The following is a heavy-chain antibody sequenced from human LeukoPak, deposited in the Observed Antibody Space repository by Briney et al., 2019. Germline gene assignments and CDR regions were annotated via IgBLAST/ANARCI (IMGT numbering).Heavy chain of an antibody. J-gene: IGHJ5*01. CDR3: ARDPGNYFDSSGYYLRWLDS. CDR2: ISAYNGKT. CDR1: GYTFTSQG. Sequence: ASVKVSCKASGYTFTSQGISWVRQAPGQGLEWMGWISAYNGKTKYAQKFQGRVTMTTDTSTSTAYVELRSLRSDDTAVYYCARDPGNYFDSSGYYLRWLDSWGQGTLVTVSS. D-gene: IGHD3-22*01. V-gene: IGHV1-18*01.